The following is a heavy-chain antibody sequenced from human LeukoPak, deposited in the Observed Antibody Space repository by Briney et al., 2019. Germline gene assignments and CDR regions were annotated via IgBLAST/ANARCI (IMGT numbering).Heavy chain of an antibody. Sequence: PSETLSLTCAFYRGSFSGYYWSSIRQSPGKGLEWIGEINHSGQIDYNTSLKSRVTISVDTSRNQFSLHLNSVTAADTAVYYCTRVGYGPGSHYRFWGQGTLVTVSS. D-gene: IGHD3-10*01. CDR1: RGSFSGYY. J-gene: IGHJ4*02. CDR3: TRVGYGPGSHYRF. CDR2: INHSGQI. V-gene: IGHV4-34*01.